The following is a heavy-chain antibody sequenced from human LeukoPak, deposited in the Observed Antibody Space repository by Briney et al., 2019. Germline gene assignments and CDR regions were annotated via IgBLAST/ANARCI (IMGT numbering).Heavy chain of an antibody. V-gene: IGHV3-23*01. Sequence: HPGGSLRLSCAASGFTFSSYAMSWARQAPGKGLEWVSAISGGGAGTYYADSVKGRFTISRDNSKNTLYLQLNSLRAEDTAVYFCAKVYSATVTVNFDYWGQGTLVTVSS. CDR3: AKVYSATVTVNFDY. CDR1: GFTFSSYA. J-gene: IGHJ4*02. D-gene: IGHD4-17*01. CDR2: ISGGGAGT.